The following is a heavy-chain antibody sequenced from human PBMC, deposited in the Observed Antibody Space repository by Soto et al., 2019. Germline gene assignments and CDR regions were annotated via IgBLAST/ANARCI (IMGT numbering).Heavy chain of an antibody. CDR3: AKDRAVGYSYGYFDY. Sequence: LRLSCAASGFTFSSYGMHWVRQAPGKGLEWVAVISYDGSNKYYADSVKGRFTISRDNSKNTLYLQMNSLRAEDTAVYYCAKDRAVGYSYGYFDYWGQGTLVTVSS. D-gene: IGHD5-18*01. CDR2: ISYDGSNK. CDR1: GFTFSSYG. J-gene: IGHJ4*02. V-gene: IGHV3-30*18.